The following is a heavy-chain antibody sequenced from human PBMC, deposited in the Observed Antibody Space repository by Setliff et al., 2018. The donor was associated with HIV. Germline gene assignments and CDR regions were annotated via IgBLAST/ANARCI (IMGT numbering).Heavy chain of an antibody. J-gene: IGHJ4*02. V-gene: IGHV3-66*01. CDR1: GFTVSGNY. CDR2: IYSDGNT. CDR3: ASSRGGYFSLGYFDY. D-gene: IGHD3-9*01. Sequence: GGSLRLSCAASGFTVSGNYITWVRQAPGKGLEWVSTIYSDGNTYHADSVKGRFTLSRDNSENALYLQMNSLRAEDTAVYYCASSRGGYFSLGYFDYWGQGTLVTVSS.